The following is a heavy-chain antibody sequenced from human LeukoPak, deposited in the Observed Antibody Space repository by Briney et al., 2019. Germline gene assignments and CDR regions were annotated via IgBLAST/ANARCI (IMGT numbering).Heavy chain of an antibody. D-gene: IGHD4-11*01. CDR1: GYSFTTDW. CDR3: ARRVIRDFRDAFDI. Sequence: GESLKISCKGSGYSFTTDWIGWVRQMPGKGLGWMGMIYPGNSEIRYSPSFQGQVTISADKSISTAYLQWSSLQASDTAMYYCARRVIRDFRDAFDIWGQGTMVTVSS. CDR2: IYPGNSEI. J-gene: IGHJ3*02. V-gene: IGHV5-51*01.